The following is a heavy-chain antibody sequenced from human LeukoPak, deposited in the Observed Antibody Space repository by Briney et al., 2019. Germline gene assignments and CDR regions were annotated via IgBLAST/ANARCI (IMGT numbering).Heavy chain of an antibody. CDR2: IGTAGDT. J-gene: IGHJ6*03. D-gene: IGHD3-9*01. Sequence: GGSLRLSCAASGFTFSSYDMHWVRQATGKGLEWVSAIGTAGDTHYPGSVKGRFTISRENAKNSLYLQMNSLRAGDTAVYYCARGYFSEGNMDVWGKGTTVTVSS. V-gene: IGHV3-13*01. CDR1: GFTFSSYD. CDR3: ARGYFSEGNMDV.